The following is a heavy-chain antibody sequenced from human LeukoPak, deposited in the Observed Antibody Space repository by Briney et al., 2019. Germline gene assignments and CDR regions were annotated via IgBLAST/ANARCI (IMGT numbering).Heavy chain of an antibody. CDR1: GFTFSAYG. V-gene: IGHV3-30*03. Sequence: GGSLRLSCAASGFTFSAYGMHWVRQAPGKGLEWLAVTTYDGGNTYYTASVKGRFTISRDNSNNTLDLQMNSLRAEDTAVYYCARATVAAAWAGAFDIWGQGTVVTVSS. CDR3: ARATVAAAWAGAFDI. CDR2: TTYDGGNT. D-gene: IGHD6-13*01. J-gene: IGHJ3*02.